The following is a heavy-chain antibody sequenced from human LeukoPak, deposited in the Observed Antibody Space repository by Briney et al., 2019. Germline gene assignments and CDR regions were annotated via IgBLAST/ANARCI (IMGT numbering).Heavy chain of an antibody. D-gene: IGHD7-27*01. CDR1: GFTFSRYA. Sequence: GGSLRLSCAASGFTFSRYAMNWVRQAPGKGLEWVSAISGSGGTTYYADSVQGRFTISRDNSKSTLYLQMHSLRAEDTAVYYCAKATGERHYWGQGTLVTVSS. V-gene: IGHV3-23*01. CDR3: AKATGERHY. J-gene: IGHJ4*02. CDR2: ISGSGGTT.